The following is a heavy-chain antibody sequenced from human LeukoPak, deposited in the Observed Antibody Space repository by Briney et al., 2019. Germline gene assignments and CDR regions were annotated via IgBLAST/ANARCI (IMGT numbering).Heavy chain of an antibody. J-gene: IGHJ6*02. CDR1: SGSFSGYY. V-gene: IGHV4-34*01. CDR3: ALRLRLGEYGMDV. CDR2: INHSGST. D-gene: IGHD3-16*01. Sequence: PSETLSLTCAVYSGSFSGYYWSWIRQPPGKGLEGIGEINHSGSTNYNPSLKSRVTISVDTSKNQFSLKLSSVTAADTAVYYCALRLRLGEYGMDVWGQGTTVTVSS.